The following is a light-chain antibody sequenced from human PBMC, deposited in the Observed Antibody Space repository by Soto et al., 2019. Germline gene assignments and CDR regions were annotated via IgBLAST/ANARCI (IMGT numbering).Light chain of an antibody. CDR1: QGVGSS. Sequence: AIRMTQSPSSLSASTGDRVTITCRASQGVGSSLAWYQQKPGKAPKLLIYAASTMQTGVPARFSGSGSGTDFTLTITCLESEDFATYYCQHYDSYPWTFGQGTKVEIK. CDR3: QHYDSYPWT. V-gene: IGKV1-8*01. CDR2: AAS. J-gene: IGKJ1*01.